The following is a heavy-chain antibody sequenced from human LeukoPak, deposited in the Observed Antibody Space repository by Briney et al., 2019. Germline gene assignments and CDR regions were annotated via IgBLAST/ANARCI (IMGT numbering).Heavy chain of an antibody. D-gene: IGHD6-6*01. V-gene: IGHV4-4*07. CDR2: IYTSGST. J-gene: IGHJ3*02. CDR3: ARDPADSSSSEVAFDI. CDR1: GGSISSYY. Sequence: SETLSLTCTVSGGSISSYYWSWIRQPAGKGLEWIGRIYTSGSTNYNPSLKSRVTMSVDTSKNQFSLKLSSVTAADTAVYYCARDPADSSSSEVAFDIWGQGTMVTVSS.